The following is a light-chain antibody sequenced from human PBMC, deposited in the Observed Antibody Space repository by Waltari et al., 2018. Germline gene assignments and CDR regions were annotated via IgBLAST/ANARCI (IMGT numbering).Light chain of an antibody. Sequence: QSVLTQPPSASETPGQRVTISCSGGSSNIGSNTVNWYQHLPGTAPKLLIYKNNQRPSGVPGRFSGSKSGTSASLAISGLQSEDEADYYCAAWDDSLNGLVVFGTGTKVTV. CDR2: KNN. CDR3: AAWDDSLNGLVV. V-gene: IGLV1-44*01. J-gene: IGLJ1*01. CDR1: SSNIGSNT.